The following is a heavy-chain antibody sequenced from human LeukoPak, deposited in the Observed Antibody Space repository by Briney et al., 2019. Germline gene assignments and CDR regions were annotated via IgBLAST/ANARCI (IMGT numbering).Heavy chain of an antibody. CDR2: ISSSGGST. V-gene: IGHV3-64D*06. J-gene: IGHJ4*02. Sequence: PGGSLRLSCSASGFTFSSSAMHWVRQAPGKGLEYVSAISSSGGSTYYADSGKGRFTISRDNSKNTLYLQMSSLRADDTAVYYCVKPFSGSYYGYFDYWGQGTLVTVS. CDR1: GFTFSSSA. CDR3: VKPFSGSYYGYFDY. D-gene: IGHD1-26*01.